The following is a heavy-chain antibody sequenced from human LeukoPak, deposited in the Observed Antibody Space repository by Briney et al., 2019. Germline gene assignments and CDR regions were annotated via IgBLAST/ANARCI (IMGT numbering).Heavy chain of an antibody. V-gene: IGHV4-59*01. CDR3: ASLRESSSWYYFDY. CDR2: IYDSRNT. Sequence: SETLSLTCTVSGGSISSYYWSWIRQPPGKGLEWIGYIYDSRNTDYNPSLKSRVTISIDTSKNQFSPRLTSVTAADTAVYYCASLRESSSWYYFDYWGQGTLVTVSS. D-gene: IGHD6-13*01. CDR1: GGSISSYY. J-gene: IGHJ4*02.